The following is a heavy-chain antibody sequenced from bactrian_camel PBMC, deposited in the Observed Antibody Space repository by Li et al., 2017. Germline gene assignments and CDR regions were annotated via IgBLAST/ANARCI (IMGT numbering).Heavy chain of an antibody. Sequence: HVQLVESGGGSVQAGGSLTLSCAAGRYTYKRNCMGWFRQRPGKEREGVASIATGSGNTYYADSVKGRFTISQDNAKNTVYLQMNSLKPEDTAMYYCAARGPYCYTKLSVRDFTYWGQGTQVTVS. CDR3: AARGPYCYTKLSVRDFTY. CDR1: RYTYKRNC. J-gene: IGHJ4*01. D-gene: IGHD2*01. V-gene: IGHV3S1*01. CDR2: IATGSGNT.